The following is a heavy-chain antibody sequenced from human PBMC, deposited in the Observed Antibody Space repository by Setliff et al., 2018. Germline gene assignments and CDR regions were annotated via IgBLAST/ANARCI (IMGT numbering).Heavy chain of an antibody. CDR1: GYSISSGYY. V-gene: IGHV4-38-2*01. CDR3: ARHFSSSWYFDY. CDR2: IHHSGST. Sequence: SETLSLTCAVSGYSISSGYYWGWIRQPPGKVLELIGYIHHSGSTYYNPSLKSRVTISADTSKNQFSLTLTSVTATDTAVYYCARHFSSSWYFDYWGQGTQVTVSS. J-gene: IGHJ4*02. D-gene: IGHD6-13*01.